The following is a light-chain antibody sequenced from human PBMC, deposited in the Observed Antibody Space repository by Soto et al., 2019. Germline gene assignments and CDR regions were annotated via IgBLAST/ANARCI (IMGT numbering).Light chain of an antibody. CDR3: QQYNNWPPWT. CDR1: QSVSIN. V-gene: IGKV3-15*01. CDR2: GAS. Sequence: EIVMTPSPATLSVSPVERATLSCRASQSVSINLAWYQQKPGQAPRLLIYGASTRATGIPARFSGSGSGTEFTLIISSLQSEDFAVYYCQQYNNWPPWTFGQGTKVDIK. J-gene: IGKJ1*01.